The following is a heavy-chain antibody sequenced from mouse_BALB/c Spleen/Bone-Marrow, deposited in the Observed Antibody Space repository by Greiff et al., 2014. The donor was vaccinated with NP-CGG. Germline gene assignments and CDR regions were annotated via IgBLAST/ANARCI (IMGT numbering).Heavy chain of an antibody. J-gene: IGHJ2*01. CDR3: AGDLDY. CDR2: ISTYYGDA. CDR1: GYTFTDYA. Sequence: VQVVESGAELVRPGVSVKISCKGSGYTFTDYAVHWVKQSHAKSLEWIGVISTYYGDATYNQKFKGKATMTVDKSSSTAYMELARLTSEDSAIYYYAGDLDYWGQGTTLTVSS. V-gene: IGHV1S137*01.